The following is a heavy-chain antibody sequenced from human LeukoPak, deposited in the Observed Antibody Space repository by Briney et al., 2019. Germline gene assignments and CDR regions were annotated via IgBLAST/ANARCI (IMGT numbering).Heavy chain of an antibody. CDR1: GVSFDVYT. CDR2: ISWDGGSR. V-gene: IGHV3-43*01. D-gene: IGHD3-22*01. CDR3: AKDLDSSGYRFYFRH. J-gene: IGHJ1*01. Sequence: GGSLRLSCAASGVSFDVYTLRCGREGPGRGLWWGSLISWDGGSRDYADSVKGPFTISRDNTKNSLYLQMNSLRTEDTALYYCAKDLDSSGYRFYFRHSGQGTLVTASS.